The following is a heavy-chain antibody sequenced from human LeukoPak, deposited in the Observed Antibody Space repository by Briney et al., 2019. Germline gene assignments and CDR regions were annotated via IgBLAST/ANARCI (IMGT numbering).Heavy chain of an antibody. V-gene: IGHV3-30*02. CDR3: AKSTIYYDSSGYPAFDY. D-gene: IGHD3-22*01. CDR2: IRDDGSNR. CDR1: GFIFNSYG. Sequence: GGSLRLSCVASGFIFNSYGMHWVRQAPGKGLEWVAFIRDDGSNRYYADSVKGRFTISRDNSKNTLYLQMNSLRAEDTAVYYCAKSTIYYDSSGYPAFDYWGQGTLVTVSS. J-gene: IGHJ4*02.